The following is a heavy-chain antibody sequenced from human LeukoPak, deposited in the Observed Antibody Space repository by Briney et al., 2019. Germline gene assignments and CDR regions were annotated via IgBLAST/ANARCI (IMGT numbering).Heavy chain of an antibody. D-gene: IGHD5-24*01. V-gene: IGHV1-2*02. CDR3: ARDPVDGYSHYDF. CDR2: IRPNSGGI. J-gene: IGHJ4*02. CDR1: GGTFSSYA. Sequence: ASVKVSCKASGGTFSSYAISWVRQAPGQGLEWVGWIRPNSGGIHYAQEFQGRVTLTRDTSISTAYMEVTRLTSDDTAIYYCARDPVDGYSHYDFWGQGTLVTVSS.